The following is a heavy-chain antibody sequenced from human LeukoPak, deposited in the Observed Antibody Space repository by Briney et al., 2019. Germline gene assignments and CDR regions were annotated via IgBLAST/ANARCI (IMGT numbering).Heavy chain of an antibody. Sequence: GGSLRLSCAASGFTFDDYAMHWVRQAPGKGLEWVSGISWNSGSIGYADSVRGRFTISRDNAKNSLYLQMNGLRAEDTALYYCAKALVVPGYFDLWGRGTLVTVSS. CDR3: AKALVVPGYFDL. CDR1: GFTFDDYA. J-gene: IGHJ2*01. CDR2: ISWNSGSI. D-gene: IGHD2-2*01. V-gene: IGHV3-9*01.